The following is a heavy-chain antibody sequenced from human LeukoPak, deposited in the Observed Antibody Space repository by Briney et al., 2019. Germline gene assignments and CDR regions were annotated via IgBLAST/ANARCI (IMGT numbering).Heavy chain of an antibody. J-gene: IGHJ4*02. CDR2: ISHDGSNK. CDR3: ARGSWYFDY. Sequence: GGSLRLSCAASGFTFSSYAMHWVRQAPGKGLEWVAVISHDGSNKYYADSVKGRFTISRDNSKNTLYLQMNSLRAEDTAVYYCARGSWYFDYRGQGTLVTVSS. V-gene: IGHV3-30-3*01. CDR1: GFTFSSYA.